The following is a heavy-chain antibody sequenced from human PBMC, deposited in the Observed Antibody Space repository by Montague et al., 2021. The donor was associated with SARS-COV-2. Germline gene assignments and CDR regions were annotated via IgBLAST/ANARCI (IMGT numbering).Heavy chain of an antibody. Sequence: SETLSLTCTVSGGSITTCHHYWGWIRQPPGKGLEWIGAMYYSGNTYPNPSLKSRVTMSVDTSKNQLSLNLTSVTAADTAVYFCGSVILSATSNPMDCWGPGTRVTVSS. V-gene: IGHV4-39*07. CDR3: GSVILSATSNPMDC. CDR1: GGSITTCHHY. J-gene: IGHJ6*02. D-gene: IGHD2-15*01. CDR2: MYYSGNT.